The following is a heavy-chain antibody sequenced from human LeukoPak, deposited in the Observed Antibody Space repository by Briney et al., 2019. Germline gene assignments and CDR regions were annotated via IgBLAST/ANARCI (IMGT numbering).Heavy chain of an antibody. V-gene: IGHV1-18*01. D-gene: IGHD2-15*01. CDR1: GGTFSSYA. Sequence: ASVKVSCKASGGTFSSYAISWVRQAPGQGLEWMGWISAYNGNTNYAQKFQGRVTMTRDTSISTAYMELSRLRSDDTAVYYCARYCSGGSCYLDAFDIWGQGTMVTVSS. CDR2: ISAYNGNT. J-gene: IGHJ3*02. CDR3: ARYCSGGSCYLDAFDI.